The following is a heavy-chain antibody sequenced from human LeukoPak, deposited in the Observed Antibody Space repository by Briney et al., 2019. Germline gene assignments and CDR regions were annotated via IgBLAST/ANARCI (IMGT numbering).Heavy chain of an antibody. J-gene: IGHJ4*02. CDR2: IKQDGSEA. CDR1: GFTFTTYW. CDR3: SDRIYDRSY. V-gene: IGHV3-7*01. Sequence: GGSLRLSCAASGFTFTTYWMAWVRQAPGKGLEWVANIKQDGSEAVYADSVRGRFTISRDNAKNSLYLQMNSLRVEDTAVYYCSDRIYDRSYWGQGPLVTVSS. D-gene: IGHD3-22*01.